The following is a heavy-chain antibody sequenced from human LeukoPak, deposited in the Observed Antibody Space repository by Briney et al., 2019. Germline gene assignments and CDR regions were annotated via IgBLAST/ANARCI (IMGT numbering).Heavy chain of an antibody. CDR1: GGSISSGGYC. CDR3: ARFGSRIGTGASFGFES. V-gene: IGHV4-30-2*01. CDR2: IFHSGST. D-gene: IGHD3-10*01. Sequence: SQTLSLTCTVSGGSISSGGYCWSWIRQPPGKGLEWIGDIFHSGSTYYNPSLKSRVTISVDRSKNQFSLKLSSVTAADTAVYYCARFGSRIGTGASFGFESWGQGTLVLVSS. J-gene: IGHJ4*02.